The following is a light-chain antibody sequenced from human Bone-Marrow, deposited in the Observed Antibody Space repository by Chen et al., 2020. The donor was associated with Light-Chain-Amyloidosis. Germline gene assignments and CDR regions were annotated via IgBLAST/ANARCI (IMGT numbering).Light chain of an antibody. V-gene: IGLV3-25*03. CDR3: QSAESSGTYEVI. CDR2: RDT. Sequence: SYELTQPPSVSVSPGQTARITCSGDDLPTKYAYWYQQKPGQAPVLVIHRDTEWPSGISARFSGSSSGTTATLTISEVQAEDEADYHCQSAESSGTYEVIFGGGTKLTVL. J-gene: IGLJ2*01. CDR1: DLPTKY.